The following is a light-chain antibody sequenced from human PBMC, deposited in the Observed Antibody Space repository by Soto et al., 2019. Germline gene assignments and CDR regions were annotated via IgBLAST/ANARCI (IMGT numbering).Light chain of an antibody. Sequence: EILLTQSPGTLSLCPGERATLSCRASQSVSSSYLAWYQQKPGQAPRLLIYGASSRATGIPDRFSGSGSGTDFTLTISRLEPEDFAVYYCHQYGSSPLTFGGGTKVEIK. CDR1: QSVSSSY. V-gene: IGKV3-20*01. J-gene: IGKJ4*01. CDR3: HQYGSSPLT. CDR2: GAS.